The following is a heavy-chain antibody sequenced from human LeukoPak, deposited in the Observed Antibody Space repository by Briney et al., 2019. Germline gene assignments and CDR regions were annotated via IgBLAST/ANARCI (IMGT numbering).Heavy chain of an antibody. Sequence: SGGSLRLSCAASGFTFSDLWMHWVRQAPGRGLVWVSRVKGDGISTLYADSVEGRFTISRDNARNTLYLQMNSLRADDTALYYCATGPYNAFEMWGQGTMVTVSS. J-gene: IGHJ3*02. CDR1: GFTFSDLW. CDR2: VKGDGIST. D-gene: IGHD2-2*02. CDR3: ATGPYNAFEM. V-gene: IGHV3-74*01.